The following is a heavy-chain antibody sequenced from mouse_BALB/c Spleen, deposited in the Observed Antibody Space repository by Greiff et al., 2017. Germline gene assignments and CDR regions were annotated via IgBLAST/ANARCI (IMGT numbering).Heavy chain of an antibody. CDR2: ISSGGSYT. J-gene: IGHJ2*01. Sequence: EVMLVESGGGLVKPGGSLKLSCAASGFTFSSYTMSWVRQTPEKRLEWVATISSGGSYTYYPDSVKGRFTISRDNAKNTLYLQMSSLKSEDTAMYYCTREGEVRRYFDYWGQGTTLTVSS. CDR3: TREGEVRRYFDY. D-gene: IGHD2-14*01. V-gene: IGHV5-6-4*01. CDR1: GFTFSSYT.